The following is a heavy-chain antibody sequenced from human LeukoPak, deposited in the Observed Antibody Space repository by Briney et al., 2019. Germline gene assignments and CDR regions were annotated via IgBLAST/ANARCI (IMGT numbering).Heavy chain of an antibody. CDR3: ARDNYGSGSLLLDNWFDP. J-gene: IGHJ5*02. Sequence: PSETLSLTCTVSGGSISSYDWSWIRQPPGKGLEWIGYIYYSGSTNYNPSLKSRVTISVDTSRNQFSLKLSPVTAADTAVYYCARDNYGSGSLLLDNWFDPWGQGTLVTVSS. V-gene: IGHV4-59*01. D-gene: IGHD3-10*01. CDR2: IYYSGST. CDR1: GGSISSYD.